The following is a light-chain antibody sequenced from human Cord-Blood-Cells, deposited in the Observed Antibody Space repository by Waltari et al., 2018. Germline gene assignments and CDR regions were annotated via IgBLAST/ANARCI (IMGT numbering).Light chain of an antibody. Sequence: IVLTQSPLSLPVTLGEPASISCRSSRSLLSSNEYNYLDGYLQNQGNSPQLLIYLGSNRASGVPDRFSGSGSGTDFTLKISRVEAEDVGVYYCMQALQTPYTFGQGTKLEIK. CDR1: RSLLSSNEYNY. CDR3: MQALQTPYT. J-gene: IGKJ2*01. CDR2: LGS. V-gene: IGKV2-28*01.